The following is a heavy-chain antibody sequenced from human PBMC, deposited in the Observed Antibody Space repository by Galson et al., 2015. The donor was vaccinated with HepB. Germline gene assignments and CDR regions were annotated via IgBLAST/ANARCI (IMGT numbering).Heavy chain of an antibody. Sequence: SLRLSCAASGFTFSSYSMNWVRQAPGKGLEWVSSISSSSSYIYYADSVKGRFTISRDNAKNSLYLQMNSLRAEDTAVYYCARRITGTDAFDIWGQGTMVTVSS. CDR2: ISSSSSYI. CDR3: ARRITGTDAFDI. CDR1: GFTFSSYS. J-gene: IGHJ3*02. D-gene: IGHD1/OR15-1a*01. V-gene: IGHV3-21*01.